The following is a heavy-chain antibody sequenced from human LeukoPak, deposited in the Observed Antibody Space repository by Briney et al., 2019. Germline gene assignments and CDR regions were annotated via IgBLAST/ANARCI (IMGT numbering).Heavy chain of an antibody. Sequence: GGSLRLSCAASGFTFSSYSMNWVRQAPGKGLKWVSSISSSSSYIYYADSVKGRFTISRDNAKNSLYLQMNSLRAEDTAVYYCARGHDSSGYYRDDAFDIWGQGTMVTVSS. CDR3: ARGHDSSGYYRDDAFDI. V-gene: IGHV3-21*01. CDR2: ISSSSSYI. D-gene: IGHD3-22*01. J-gene: IGHJ3*02. CDR1: GFTFSSYS.